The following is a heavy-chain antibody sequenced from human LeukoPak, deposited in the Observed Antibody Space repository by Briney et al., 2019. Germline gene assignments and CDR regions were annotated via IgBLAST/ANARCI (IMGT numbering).Heavy chain of an antibody. Sequence: GESLKISCKASGSSFTSYYLYWVRQAPGQGLEWMGVIDPSGGSTTSAQKFQGRVTMTRDTSTSTDYMELRSLRSEDTAVYYCARGPGPADDGGGYCFDYWGQGTLVTVSS. V-gene: IGHV1-46*01. D-gene: IGHD3-22*01. CDR2: IDPSGGST. J-gene: IGHJ4*02. CDR3: ARGPGPADDGGGYCFDY. CDR1: GSSFTSYY.